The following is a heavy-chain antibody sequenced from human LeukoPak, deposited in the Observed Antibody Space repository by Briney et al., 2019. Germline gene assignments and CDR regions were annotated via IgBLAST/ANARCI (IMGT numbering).Heavy chain of an antibody. Sequence: ASVKVSCKASGGTFSSYAISWVRQAPGQGLEWMGWMNPNSGNTGYAQKFQGRVTMTRNTSISTAYMELSSLRSEDTAVYYCARTPSAASYSNYVSGMDVWGQGTTVTVSS. D-gene: IGHD4-11*01. CDR3: ARTPSAASYSNYVSGMDV. V-gene: IGHV1-8*02. CDR1: GGTFSSYA. J-gene: IGHJ6*02. CDR2: MNPNSGNT.